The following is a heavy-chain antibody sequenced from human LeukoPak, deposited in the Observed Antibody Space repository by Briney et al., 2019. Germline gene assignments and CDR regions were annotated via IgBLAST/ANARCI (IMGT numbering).Heavy chain of an antibody. J-gene: IGHJ3*02. CDR1: GYTFTAHY. D-gene: IGHD2-21*01. Sequence: SVKVSCKASGYTFTAHYMHWVRQAPGQGLEWMGRINPSSGDTEYGQRFQGRVTLTRDTSSSTANMELRRLRSDDTAVYYCARDPGYSYAFDIWGQGTVVIVSS. V-gene: IGHV1-2*06. CDR2: INPSSGDT. CDR3: ARDPGYSYAFDI.